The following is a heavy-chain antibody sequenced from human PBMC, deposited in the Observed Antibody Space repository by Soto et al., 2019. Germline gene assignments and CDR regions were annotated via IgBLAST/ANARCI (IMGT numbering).Heavy chain of an antibody. CDR2: IYYSGST. CDR1: GGSISSYY. D-gene: IGHD4-17*01. CDR3: ARRYGDCFDY. Sequence: SETLSLTCTVSGGSISSYYWSWIRQPPGKGLEWIGYIYYSGSTNYNPSLKSRVTISVDTSKNQFSLKLSSVTAADTAVYYCARRYGDCFDYWGQGTLVTVS. V-gene: IGHV4-59*08. J-gene: IGHJ4*02.